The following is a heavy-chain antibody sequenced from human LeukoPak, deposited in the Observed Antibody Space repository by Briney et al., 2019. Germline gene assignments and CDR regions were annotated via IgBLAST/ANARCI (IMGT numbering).Heavy chain of an antibody. D-gene: IGHD6-19*01. CDR3: ASSEQDITGYSSGWPLDY. J-gene: IGHJ4*02. V-gene: IGHV3-21*01. Sequence: PGGSLRLSCAASGFTFSSYSMNWVRQAPGKGLEWVSSISSSSSYIYYADSVKGRFTISRDNAKNSLYLQMNSLRAEDTAVYYCASSEQDITGYSSGWPLDYWGQGTLVTVSS. CDR2: ISSSSSYI. CDR1: GFTFSSYS.